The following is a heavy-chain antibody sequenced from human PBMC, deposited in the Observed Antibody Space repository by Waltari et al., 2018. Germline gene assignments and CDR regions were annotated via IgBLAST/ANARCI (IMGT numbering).Heavy chain of an antibody. J-gene: IGHJ3*02. D-gene: IGHD1-20*01. Sequence: QVQLQESGPGLVKPSETLSLTCTVSGGSISSYYWSWIRQPAGKGLEWIVRIYTSGSPNYNPSLKSRVTMSVDTSKNQFSLKLSSVTAADTAVYYCARGPRWITGTDDAFDIWGQGTMVTVSS. CDR1: GGSISSYY. CDR3: ARGPRWITGTDDAFDI. CDR2: IYTSGSP. V-gene: IGHV4-4*07.